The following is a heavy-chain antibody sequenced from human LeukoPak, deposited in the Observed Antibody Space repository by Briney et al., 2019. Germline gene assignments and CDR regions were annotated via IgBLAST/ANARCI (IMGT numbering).Heavy chain of an antibody. CDR3: ARSFPGITSG. CDR1: GFTFSSYA. V-gene: IGHV3-30*14. CDR2: ISYDGSNK. Sequence: GRSLRLSCAASGFTFSSYAMHWVRQAPGKGLEWVAVISYDGSNKYYADSVKGRFTISRDNSKNTLYLQMNSLRAEDTAVYYCARSFPGITSGWGQGTLVTVSS. J-gene: IGHJ4*02. D-gene: IGHD6-13*01.